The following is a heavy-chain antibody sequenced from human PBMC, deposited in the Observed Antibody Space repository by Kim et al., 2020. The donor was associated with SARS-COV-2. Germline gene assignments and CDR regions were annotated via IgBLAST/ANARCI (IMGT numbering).Heavy chain of an antibody. CDR3: AKDLLYVPGRGYFDS. Sequence: ADSVRGRFTISRDNSKNIVFMQMDSLRVDDTAVYYCAKDLLYVPGRGYFDSWGQGVLVTVSS. D-gene: IGHD3-10*01. V-gene: IGHV3-23*01. J-gene: IGHJ4*02.